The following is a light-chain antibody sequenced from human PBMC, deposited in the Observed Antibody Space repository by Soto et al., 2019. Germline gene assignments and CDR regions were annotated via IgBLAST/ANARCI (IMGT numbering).Light chain of an antibody. CDR1: SSDVGGYNY. CDR2: DVS. J-gene: IGLJ1*01. Sequence: QSVLTQPASWSGSPGRAVTIFCTRTSSDVGGYNYVSWYQQHPGSAPKLMIYDVSSRPSGVSNRFSGSKSGNTASLTISGLQAEDEADYYCSSYTSSFKLAVFGSGTKVTVL. CDR3: SSYTSSFKLAV. V-gene: IGLV2-14*03.